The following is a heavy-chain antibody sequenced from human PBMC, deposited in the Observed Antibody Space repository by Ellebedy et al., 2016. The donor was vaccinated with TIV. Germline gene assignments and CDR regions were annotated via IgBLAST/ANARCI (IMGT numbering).Heavy chain of an antibody. CDR2: MNPNSGNT. Sequence: ASVKVSXKASSYTFTSYGISWVRQAPGQGLEWMGWMNPNSGNTGYAQKFQGRVTMTRNTSISTAYMELSSLRSGDTAVYYCARGQGRYCSGGSCTGDYWGQGTLVTVSS. V-gene: IGHV1-8*02. J-gene: IGHJ4*02. CDR1: SYTFTSYG. CDR3: ARGQGRYCSGGSCTGDY. D-gene: IGHD2-15*01.